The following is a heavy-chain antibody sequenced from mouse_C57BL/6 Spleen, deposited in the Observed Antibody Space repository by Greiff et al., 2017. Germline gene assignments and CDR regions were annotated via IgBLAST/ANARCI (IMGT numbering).Heavy chain of an antibody. CDR3: ARDYLTTVEGYWYCDV. CDR1: GYAFSSSW. Sequence: VQLKQSGPELVKPGASVKISCKASGYAFSSSWMNWVKQRPGKGLEWIGRIYPGDGGTNYNGKFKGKATLTADKSSSPAYMQLSRMTSEDSAVYFCARDYLTTVEGYWYCDVDCTQTT. CDR2: IYPGDGGT. J-gene: IGHJ1*03. D-gene: IGHD1-1*01. V-gene: IGHV1-82*01.